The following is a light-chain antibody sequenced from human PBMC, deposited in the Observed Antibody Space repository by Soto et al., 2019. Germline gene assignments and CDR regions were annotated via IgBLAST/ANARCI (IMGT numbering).Light chain of an antibody. J-gene: IGLJ1*01. CDR1: SADVGGYDF. Sequence: QSVLTQPASVSGSPGQSITISCTGTSADVGGYDFVSWYQQEPGKAPKLMIYDVHNRPSGISNRFSGSKSGNTASLTISGLQAEDEADYYCSSYTISSTYVFGTGTKLTVL. CDR3: SSYTISSTYV. CDR2: DVH. V-gene: IGLV2-14*01.